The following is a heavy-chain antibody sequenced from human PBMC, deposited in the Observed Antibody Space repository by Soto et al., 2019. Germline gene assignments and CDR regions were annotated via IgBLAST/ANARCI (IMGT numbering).Heavy chain of an antibody. D-gene: IGHD6-6*01. Sequence: EVQLLESGGGLVQPGGSLRLSCAASGFTFSSYAMSWVRQAPGKGLEWVSAISGSGGSTYYADSVKGRFTISRDNSKNTLYLQMNGLRAEDTAVYYCAKGGYSSSSGGYYYYGMDVWGQGTTVTVSS. CDR1: GFTFSSYA. J-gene: IGHJ6*02. V-gene: IGHV3-23*01. CDR3: AKGGYSSSSGGYYYYGMDV. CDR2: ISGSGGST.